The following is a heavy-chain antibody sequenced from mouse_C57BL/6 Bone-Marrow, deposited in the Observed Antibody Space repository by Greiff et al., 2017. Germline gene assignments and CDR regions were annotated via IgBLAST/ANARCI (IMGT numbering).Heavy chain of an antibody. CDR2: ISYDGSN. D-gene: IGHD1-2*01. J-gene: IGHJ2*01. Sequence: EVKLQESGPGLVKPSQSLSLTCSVTGYSITSGYYWNWIRQFPGNKLEWMGYISYDGSNNYNPSLKNRISITRDTSKHQFFLKLNSVTTEDTATXYCARGLLDFDYWGQGTTLTVSS. CDR1: GYSITSGYY. V-gene: IGHV3-6*01. CDR3: ARGLLDFDY.